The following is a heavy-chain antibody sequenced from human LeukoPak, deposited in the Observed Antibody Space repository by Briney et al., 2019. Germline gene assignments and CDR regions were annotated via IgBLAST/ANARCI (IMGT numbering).Heavy chain of an antibody. CDR3: ARDSSGYQ. D-gene: IGHD3-22*01. CDR1: GFTFSTYW. Sequence: GGSLRLSCAASGFTFSTYWMSWVRQAPGKGLEWVANIKEDGREKYYGDSVKGRFTISRDNAKNSLYLEMNSLRVEDTAVYYCARDSSGYQWGQGTLVTVSS. J-gene: IGHJ4*02. V-gene: IGHV3-7*01. CDR2: IKEDGREK.